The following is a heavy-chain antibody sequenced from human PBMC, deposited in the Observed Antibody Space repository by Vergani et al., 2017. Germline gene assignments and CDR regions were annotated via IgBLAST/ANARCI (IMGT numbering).Heavy chain of an antibody. CDR2: IYYGGST. CDR3: ARSLDTAMVTPSNWFDP. J-gene: IGHJ5*02. D-gene: IGHD5-18*01. V-gene: IGHV4-59*08. CDR1: GGSISSYY. Sequence: QVQLQESGPGLVKPSETLSLTCTVSGGSISSYYWSWIRQPPGKGLEWIGYIYYGGSTNYNPSLKSRVTISVDTSKNQFSLKLSSVTAADTAVYYCARSLDTAMVTPSNWFDPWGQGTLVTVSS.